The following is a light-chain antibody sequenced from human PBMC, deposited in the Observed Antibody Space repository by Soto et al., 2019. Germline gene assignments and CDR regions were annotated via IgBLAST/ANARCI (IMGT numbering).Light chain of an antibody. J-gene: IGKJ5*01. V-gene: IGKV3-20*01. CDR2: GAS. CDR3: QQHGSSPIT. Sequence: EMVLTQSPGTLSFLRGQGATLSWISSRSVTNNYLAWHQQKPGQTPRLLIYGASSRATGIPDRFSGSGSGTDFTLTISRLEPEDFAVYYCQQHGSSPITFGQGTRLEIK. CDR1: RSVTNNY.